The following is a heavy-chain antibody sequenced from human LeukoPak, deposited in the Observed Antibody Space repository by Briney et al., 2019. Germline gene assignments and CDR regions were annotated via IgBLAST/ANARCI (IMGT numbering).Heavy chain of an antibody. CDR2: IYYSGST. CDR1: GGSVSSGSYY. D-gene: IGHD3-22*01. CDR3: ARGYYDTSGYYHDAFHI. V-gene: IGHV4-61*01. J-gene: IGHJ3*02. Sequence: SETLSLTCSVSGGSVSSGSYYWSWIRQPPGKGLEWIWDIYYSGSTNYNPSLKSRVTISVDTSKNQFSLKLSSVTAADTAVYHCARGYYDTSGYYHDAFHIWGQGTMVTVSS.